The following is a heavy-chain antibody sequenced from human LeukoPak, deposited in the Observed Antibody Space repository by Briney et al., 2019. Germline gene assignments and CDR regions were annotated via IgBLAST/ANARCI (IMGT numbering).Heavy chain of an antibody. V-gene: IGHV3-30*12. CDR2: IQYDGSNE. Sequence: PGGSLRLSCAASGFTFSSYGMHWVRQAPGKGLEWVAYIQYDGSNEQFADSLKGRFTISRDNAKNSLYLQMNSLRAEDTAVYYCARKSVAVAGPLDYWGQGTLVTVSS. D-gene: IGHD6-19*01. J-gene: IGHJ4*02. CDR1: GFTFSSYG. CDR3: ARKSVAVAGPLDY.